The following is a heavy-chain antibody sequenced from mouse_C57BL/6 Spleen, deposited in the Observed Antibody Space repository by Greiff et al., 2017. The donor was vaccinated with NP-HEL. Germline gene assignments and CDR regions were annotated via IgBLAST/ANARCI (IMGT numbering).Heavy chain of an antibody. CDR3: TRYPYDYDGGY. CDR2: IAPETGGP. Sequence: QVQLQQSGAELVRPGASVTLSCKASGYTFTDYELHWVKPTPVHGLEWLGAIAPETGGPASTQPFQGKAILTADKSSSTAYMELRSLTSEDSAVYYCTRYPYDYDGGYWGQGTTLTVSS. J-gene: IGHJ2*01. D-gene: IGHD2-4*01. CDR1: GYTFTDYE. V-gene: IGHV1-15*01.